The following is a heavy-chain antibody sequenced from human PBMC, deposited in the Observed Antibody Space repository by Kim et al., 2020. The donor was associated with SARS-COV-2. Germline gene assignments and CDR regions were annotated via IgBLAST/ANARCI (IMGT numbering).Heavy chain of an antibody. CDR3: ASGGVVPAATKYNWFDP. CDR1: GGSFSGYY. J-gene: IGHJ5*02. V-gene: IGHV4-34*01. D-gene: IGHD2-2*01. CDR2: INHSGST. Sequence: SETLSLTCAVYGGSFSGYYWSWIRQPPGKGLEWIGEINHSGSTNYNPSLKSRVTISVDTSKNQFSLKLSSVTAADTAVYYCASGGVVPAATKYNWFDPWG.